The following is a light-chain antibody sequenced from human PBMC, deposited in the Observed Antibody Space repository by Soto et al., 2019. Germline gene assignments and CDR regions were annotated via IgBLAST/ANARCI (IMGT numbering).Light chain of an antibody. Sequence: QSALTQPASVSGSPGQSITISCTGTSSDVGGYNYVSWFQQHPGKAPKLIIYEVFNRPSGISDRFSGSRSGYTASLTISGLQAEDESDYYCSSYRSSSTIVFGTGTKLTVL. CDR1: SSDVGGYNY. CDR2: EVF. V-gene: IGLV2-14*01. J-gene: IGLJ1*01. CDR3: SSYRSSSTIV.